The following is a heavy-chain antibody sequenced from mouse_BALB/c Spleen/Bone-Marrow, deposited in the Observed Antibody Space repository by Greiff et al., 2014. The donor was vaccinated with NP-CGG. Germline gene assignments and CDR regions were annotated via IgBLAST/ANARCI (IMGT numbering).Heavy chain of an antibody. CDR3: ARSRGYYVDY. J-gene: IGHJ2*01. CDR2: IYPGDGDT. Sequence: VQLQQSGAELVRPGSSVKISCKASGYAFSSYWMNWVKQRPGQGLEWIGQIYPGDGDTNYNGKFKGEATLTADKSSSTAYMQLSSLTSEDSAVYFCARSRGYYVDYWGQGTTLTVSS. CDR1: GYAFSSYW. V-gene: IGHV1-80*01.